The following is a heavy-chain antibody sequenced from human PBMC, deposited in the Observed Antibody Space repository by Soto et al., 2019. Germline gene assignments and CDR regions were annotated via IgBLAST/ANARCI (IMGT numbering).Heavy chain of an antibody. CDR1: GFTFGDYA. CDR3: TRDSDKIRFLEWLPSPADY. J-gene: IGHJ4*02. CDR2: IRSKAYGGTT. Sequence: GGFLRLSCTASGFTFGDYAMSWFRQAPGKGLEWVGFIRSKAYGGTTEYAASVKGRFTISRDDSKSIAYLQMNSLKTEDTAVYYCTRDSDKIRFLEWLPSPADYWGQGTLVTVSS. V-gene: IGHV3-49*03. D-gene: IGHD3-3*01.